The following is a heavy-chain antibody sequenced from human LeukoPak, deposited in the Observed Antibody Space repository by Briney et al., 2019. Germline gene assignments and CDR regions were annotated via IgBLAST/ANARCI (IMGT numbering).Heavy chain of an antibody. Sequence: SETLSLTSTDSGGSISSSSYYWGWIRQPPGKGLERIGSIYYSGSTYYNPSLKSRVTISVDTSKNQFSLKLSSVTAADTAVYYCARDLRWYYDSSGSNWFDPWGQGTLVTVSS. J-gene: IGHJ5*02. D-gene: IGHD3-22*01. CDR2: IYYSGST. CDR1: GGSISSSSYY. V-gene: IGHV4-39*07. CDR3: ARDLRWYYDSSGSNWFDP.